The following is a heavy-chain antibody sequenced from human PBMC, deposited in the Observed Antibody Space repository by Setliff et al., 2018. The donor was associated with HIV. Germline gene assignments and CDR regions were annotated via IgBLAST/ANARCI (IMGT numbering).Heavy chain of an antibody. Sequence: SETLSLTCTVSGSSISSNYYWAWIRQAPGKGLEWIGRIDASANTYYIPSLKSRATISIDTSKNQLSLKLRSVTAADTAVYYCARIGSGWSVGWFDPWGQGTLVTVSS. CDR2: IDASANT. D-gene: IGHD6-13*01. V-gene: IGHV4-38-2*02. CDR3: ARIGSGWSVGWFDP. J-gene: IGHJ5*02. CDR1: GSSISSNYY.